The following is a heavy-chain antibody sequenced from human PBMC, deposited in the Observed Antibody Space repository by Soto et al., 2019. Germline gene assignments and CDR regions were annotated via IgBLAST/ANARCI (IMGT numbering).Heavy chain of an antibody. J-gene: IGHJ5*02. CDR3: ARARGYYGSGSYWWFDP. CDR1: GGSISSGGYY. D-gene: IGHD3-10*01. CDR2: IYYSGST. V-gene: IGHV4-31*03. Sequence: PSETLSLTCTVSGGSISSGGYYWSWIRQHPGKGLEWIGYIYYSGSTYYNPSLKSRVTISVDTSKNQFSLKLSSATAADTAVYYCARARGYYGSGSYWWFDPWGQGTLVTVSS.